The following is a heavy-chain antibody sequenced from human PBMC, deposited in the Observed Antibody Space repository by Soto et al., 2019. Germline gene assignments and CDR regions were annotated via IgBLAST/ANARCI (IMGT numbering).Heavy chain of an antibody. CDR1: GGAIRSGNYY. V-gene: IGHV4-30-4*01. Sequence: PSETLSLTCSVSGGAIRSGNYYLSWIRQSPGKGLEWLGHISHSWTTSYNPSLQSRATISLVAAQNHFSLRLNAVTVADTALDFCARGRGQLLLDYWGQGSMVTVSS. J-gene: IGHJ4*02. D-gene: IGHD6-13*01. CDR3: ARGRGQLLLDY. CDR2: ISHSWTT.